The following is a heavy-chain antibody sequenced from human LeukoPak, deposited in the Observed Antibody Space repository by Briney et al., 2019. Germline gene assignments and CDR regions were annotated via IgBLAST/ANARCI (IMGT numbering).Heavy chain of an antibody. V-gene: IGHV3-23*01. Sequence: PRGSLRLSCAASGFTFSSYAMSWVRQAPGKGLEWVSSIVGTGVSRDYADSVKGRFTVSRDNSNNTLYLQMNSLKTEDTAVYYCTTDPLTGTTIWWGQGTLVTVSS. J-gene: IGHJ4*02. D-gene: IGHD1-7*01. CDR1: GFTFSSYA. CDR3: TTDPLTGTTIW. CDR2: IVGTGVSR.